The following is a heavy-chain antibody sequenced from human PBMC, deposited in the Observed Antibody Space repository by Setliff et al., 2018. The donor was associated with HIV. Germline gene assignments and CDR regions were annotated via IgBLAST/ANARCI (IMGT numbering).Heavy chain of an antibody. CDR2: IYYSGST. D-gene: IGHD3-22*01. CDR3: ARQHYYDSSGRNLMDV. Sequence: ASETLSLTCTVSGGSISNYYWSWIRQPPGKGLEWIGYIYYSGSTTYNPSLESRVTISIDTSKNQFSLKLSSVTAADTAVYYCARQHYYDSSGRNLMDVWGKGITVTVSS. CDR1: GGSISNYY. V-gene: IGHV4-59*08. J-gene: IGHJ6*03.